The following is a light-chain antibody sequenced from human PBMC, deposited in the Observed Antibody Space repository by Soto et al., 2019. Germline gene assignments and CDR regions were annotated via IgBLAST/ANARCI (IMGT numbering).Light chain of an antibody. J-gene: IGKJ3*01. CDR3: QQYDSSPFT. CDR2: AAS. Sequence: EIVLTQSPGTLSLSPGERATLSCRASQSISSSYLAWYQQRPGQAPRLLIYAASRRATGRPDRFSGSGSGTDFTLTISRVEPEDFAVFYCQQYDSSPFTFGPGTTVDIK. V-gene: IGKV3-20*01. CDR1: QSISSSY.